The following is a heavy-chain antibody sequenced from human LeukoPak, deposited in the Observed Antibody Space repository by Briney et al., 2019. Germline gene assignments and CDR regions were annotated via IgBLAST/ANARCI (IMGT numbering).Heavy chain of an antibody. D-gene: IGHD1-26*01. V-gene: IGHV3-7*01. CDR3: TTNAWEILHQ. Sequence: GGSLRVSCGASGFTFSDYWMSWVRQAPGKGLEWVAKIKNDGRETYYVDSVKGRFTISKDNAKNSLFLDMNSLRVEDTGVYYCTTNAWEILHQWGQGTVLSLHS. CDR1: GFTFSDYW. CDR2: IKNDGRET. J-gene: IGHJ4*02.